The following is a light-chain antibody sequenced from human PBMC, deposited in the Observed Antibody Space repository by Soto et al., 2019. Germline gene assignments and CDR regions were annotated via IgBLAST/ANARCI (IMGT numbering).Light chain of an antibody. V-gene: IGKV3-15*01. CDR2: GAS. Sequence: EIVMTQSPATLSVSPGERATLTCRASQSVSSNLAWYQQKPGQAARVLIYGASTRATGIPARFSGSGAGTEFTLTISSLQSEDFAVYYCQQYNNWPRTFGQGTKVDIK. CDR3: QQYNNWPRT. J-gene: IGKJ1*01. CDR1: QSVSSN.